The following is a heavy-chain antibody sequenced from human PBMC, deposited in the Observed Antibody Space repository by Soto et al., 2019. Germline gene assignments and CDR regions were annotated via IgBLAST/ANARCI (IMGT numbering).Heavy chain of an antibody. CDR3: PRGPFRPSDMDV. J-gene: IGHJ6*02. V-gene: IGHV1-69*11. CDR2: TTHALGKT. Sequence: SVQVSFKTSVDNFKKNVLTWVRQARGQGLEWMGRTTHALGKTHSIEKCQSRVTNNVNDALSTVDIGVRALTSEVTSISYCPRGPFRPSDMDVWGQGTPVTVSS. CDR1: VDNFKKNV.